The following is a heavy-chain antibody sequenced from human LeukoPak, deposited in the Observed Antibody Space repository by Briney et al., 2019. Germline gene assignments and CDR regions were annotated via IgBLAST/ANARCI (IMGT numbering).Heavy chain of an antibody. V-gene: IGHV4-34*01. CDR1: GGFFSGYY. Sequence: PSETLSLTCAVYGGFFSGYYWSWIRQPPGKGLEWIGEINHSGSTNYNPSLKSRVTISVDTSKNQFSLKLSSVTAADTAVYYCARDPGRSGYYDGDAFDIWGQGTMVTVSS. CDR3: ARDPGRSGYYDGDAFDI. D-gene: IGHD3-22*01. CDR2: INHSGST. J-gene: IGHJ3*02.